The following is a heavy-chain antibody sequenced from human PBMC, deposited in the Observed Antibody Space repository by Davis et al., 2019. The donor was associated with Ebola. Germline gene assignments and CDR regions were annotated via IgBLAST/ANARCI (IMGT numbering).Heavy chain of an antibody. V-gene: IGHV3-13*01. D-gene: IGHD6-13*01. CDR2: FGAAGDT. CDR3: ARAGFGSTWFDC. J-gene: IGHJ5*01. Sequence: ESLNTSCASSGITFRSYDMHWVRQPTAKGLERVPAFGAAGDTYYPVSVNGRFTISRENAKNSLYLQMNSLRAEDTAVYYCARAGFGSTWFDCWGQGILVTVSS. CDR1: GITFRSYD.